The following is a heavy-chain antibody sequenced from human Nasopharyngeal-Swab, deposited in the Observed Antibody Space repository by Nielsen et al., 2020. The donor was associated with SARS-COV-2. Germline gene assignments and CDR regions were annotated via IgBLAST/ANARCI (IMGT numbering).Heavy chain of an antibody. CDR2: IKQDGSEK. J-gene: IGHJ3*02. D-gene: IGHD6-13*01. CDR3: AARYSSSWWDAFDI. CDR1: GFTFSSYW. Sequence: GESLKISCAASGFTFSSYWMSWVRQAPGKGLEWVANIKQDGSEKCYVDSVKGRFTISRDNAKNSLYLQMNSLRAEDTAVYYCAARYSSSWWDAFDIWGQGTMVTVSS. V-gene: IGHV3-7*01.